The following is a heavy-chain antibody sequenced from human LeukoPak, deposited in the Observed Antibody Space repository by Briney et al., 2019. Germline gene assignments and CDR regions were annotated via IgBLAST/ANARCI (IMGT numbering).Heavy chain of an antibody. J-gene: IGHJ3*02. CDR1: GFTFSSYW. D-gene: IGHD6-13*01. Sequence: EPGGSLRLSCAASGFTFSSYWMSWVRQAPGKGLEGVANIKQDGSEKYYVDSVKGRFTISRDNAKNSLYLQMNSLRAEDTAVYYCARVQYSSSWYSAFDIWGQGTMVTVSS. V-gene: IGHV3-7*01. CDR3: ARVQYSSSWYSAFDI. CDR2: IKQDGSEK.